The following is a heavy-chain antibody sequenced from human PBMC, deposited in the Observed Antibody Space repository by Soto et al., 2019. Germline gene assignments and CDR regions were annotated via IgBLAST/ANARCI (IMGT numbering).Heavy chain of an antibody. CDR3: AKRRTEEATILDY. V-gene: IGHV3-23*01. CDR1: GFTFSSYS. CDR2: IGASVPNT. Sequence: EVQLLESGGGFVQPGGSLRLSCAASGFTFSSYSMTWVRQAPGKGLEWVSSIGASVPNTFYAESVRGRFTTSRDSSKNTLYLQMNSLRAEDTAVYYCAKRRTEEATILDYWGQGTLVTVSS. D-gene: IGHD5-12*01. J-gene: IGHJ4*02.